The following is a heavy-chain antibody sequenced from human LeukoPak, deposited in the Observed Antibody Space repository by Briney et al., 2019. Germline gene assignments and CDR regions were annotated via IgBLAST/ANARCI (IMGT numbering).Heavy chain of an antibody. J-gene: IGHJ4*02. CDR1: GGSISSGGYY. Sequence: SQTLSLTCAVSGGSISSGGYYWSWIRQHPGKGLGWIGYIYYSGSTYYNPSLKSRVTMSVDTSKNQFSLKLSSVTAADTAVYYCARGPYRNSFDYWGQGTLVTVSS. D-gene: IGHD4-11*01. CDR3: ARGPYRNSFDY. CDR2: IYYSGST. V-gene: IGHV4-31*11.